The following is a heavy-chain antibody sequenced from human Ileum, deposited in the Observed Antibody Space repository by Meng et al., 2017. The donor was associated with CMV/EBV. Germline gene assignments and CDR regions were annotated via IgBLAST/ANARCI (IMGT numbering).Heavy chain of an antibody. CDR2: INSDGSST. CDR1: GFTFSSYW. CDR3: ARDHNWNYVYYYGMDV. V-gene: IGHV3-74*01. D-gene: IGHD1-7*01. J-gene: IGHJ6*02. Sequence: GESLKISCAASGFTFSSYWMHWVRQAPGKGLVWVSRINSDGSSTSYADSVKGRFTISRDNAKNTLYLQMNSLRAEDTAVYYCARDHNWNYVYYYGMDVWGQGTMVTVSS.